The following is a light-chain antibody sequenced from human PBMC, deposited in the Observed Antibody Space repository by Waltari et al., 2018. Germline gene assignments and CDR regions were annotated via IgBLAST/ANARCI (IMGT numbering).Light chain of an antibody. Sequence: EIVLTQSPGTLSLSLVERATVSCRAGQSVSRALAWYQQTPGQAPRLLIYGASTRATGIPDRFSGSGSGTDFSLTISRLEPDDFAVYYCQHYLKLPVTFGQGTTVEI. CDR2: GAS. CDR3: QHYLKLPVT. V-gene: IGKV3-20*01. CDR1: QSVSRA. J-gene: IGKJ1*01.